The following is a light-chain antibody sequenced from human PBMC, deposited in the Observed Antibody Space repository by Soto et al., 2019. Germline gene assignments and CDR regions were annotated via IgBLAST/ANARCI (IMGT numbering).Light chain of an antibody. Sequence: VTQPRSVSGSPGQSVTISCSGTSSDVGGYEYVSWYQQHPGKAPTTVIYDNNQRPSGVPDRFSGSTDGSSNSASLTISGLQTEDEADYYCQSYDSNTVIFGGGTKLTVL. CDR2: DNN. CDR3: QSYDSNTVI. CDR1: SSDVGGYEY. J-gene: IGLJ2*01. V-gene: IGLV6-57*02.